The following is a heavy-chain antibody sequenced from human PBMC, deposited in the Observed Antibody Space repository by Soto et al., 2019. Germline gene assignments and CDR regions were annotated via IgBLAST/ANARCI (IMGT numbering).Heavy chain of an antibody. V-gene: IGHV4-39*01. J-gene: IGHJ4*02. CDR2: IYYSGST. Sequence: PSETLSLTCTVSGGSISSSSYYWGWIRQPPGKGLEWIGSIYYSGSTYYNPSLKSRVTISVDTSKNQFSLKLSSVTAADTAVYYCARQVLTGSYPNYYSDDWRQGTLVTVSS. CDR1: GGSISSSSYY. D-gene: IGHD1-20*01. CDR3: ARQVLTGSYPNYYSDD.